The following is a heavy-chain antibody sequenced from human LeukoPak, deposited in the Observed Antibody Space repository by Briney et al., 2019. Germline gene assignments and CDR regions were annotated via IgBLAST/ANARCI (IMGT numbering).Heavy chain of an antibody. D-gene: IGHD3-22*01. CDR2: IYHSGST. V-gene: IGHV4-38-2*02. J-gene: IGHJ5*02. Sequence: SETLSLTCTVSGYSISSGYYWGWIRQPPGKGLEWIGSIYHSGSTYYNPSLKSRVTISVDTSKNQFSLKLSSVTAADTAVYYCARVTMIVVVPATVRWFDPWGQGTLATVSS. CDR3: ARVTMIVVVPATVRWFDP. CDR1: GYSISSGYY.